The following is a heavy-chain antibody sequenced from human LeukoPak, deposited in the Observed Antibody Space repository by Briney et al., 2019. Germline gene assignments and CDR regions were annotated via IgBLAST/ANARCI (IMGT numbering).Heavy chain of an antibody. V-gene: IGHV3-23*01. D-gene: IGHD3-22*01. CDR3: ARDYYDSSGAGSL. Sequence: GGSLRLSCAASGFTFSNSAMNWVRQAPGKGLEWVSTISGSGAGTYYADSVKGRFTISRDNSKNTLYLQMNSLRAEDTAVYYCARDYYDSSGAGSLWGQGTLVTVSS. CDR1: GFTFSNSA. CDR2: ISGSGAGT. J-gene: IGHJ4*02.